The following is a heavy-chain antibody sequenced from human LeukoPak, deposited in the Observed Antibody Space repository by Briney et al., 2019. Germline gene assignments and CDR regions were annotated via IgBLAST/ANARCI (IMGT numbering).Heavy chain of an antibody. D-gene: IGHD1-26*01. J-gene: IGHJ6*03. Sequence: PSETLSLTCTVSGGSISSYYWSWIRQPAGKGLEWIGRIYTSGSTNYNPSLKSRVTMSVDTSKNQFSLKLSSVTAADTAVYYCARVFEWELPYYYYYMDVWGKGTTVTVPS. V-gene: IGHV4-4*07. CDR3: ARVFEWELPYYYYYMDV. CDR2: IYTSGST. CDR1: GGSISSYY.